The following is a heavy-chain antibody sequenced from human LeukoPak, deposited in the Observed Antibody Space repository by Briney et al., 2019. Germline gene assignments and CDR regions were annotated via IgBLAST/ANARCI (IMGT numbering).Heavy chain of an antibody. CDR2: INHSGGT. CDR3: ARAGSGYYNYFIDV. J-gene: IGHJ6*03. CDR1: GGSFSDYS. Sequence: SETLSLTCAVYGGSFSDYSWTWIRQPPGKGLEWIGEINHSGGTNHNPSLMSRVIMSVDTSKNQISLKVSSVTAADTAVYYCARAGSGYYNYFIDVWGKGTTVTVSS. V-gene: IGHV4-34*01. D-gene: IGHD3-10*01.